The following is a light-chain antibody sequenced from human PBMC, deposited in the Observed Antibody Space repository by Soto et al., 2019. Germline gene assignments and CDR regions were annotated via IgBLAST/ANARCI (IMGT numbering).Light chain of an antibody. CDR1: QSVSRSY. CDR2: GAS. J-gene: IGKJ1*01. V-gene: IGKV3-20*01. Sequence: EIVLTQSPGTLSLSPGERATLSCRASQSVSRSYLAWYQQKPGQAPRLLVYGASIRATGIPDRFSGSGSGTDFSLTINKVEPEDFAVYSCQQYGDSPPWTFGQGTKVEIK. CDR3: QQYGDSPPWT.